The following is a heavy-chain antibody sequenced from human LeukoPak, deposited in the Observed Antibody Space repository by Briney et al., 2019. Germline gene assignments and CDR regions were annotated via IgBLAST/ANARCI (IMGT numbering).Heavy chain of an antibody. Sequence: ASVKVSCKASGYTFTSYYMHWVRRAPGQGLEWMGIINPSGGSTSYAQKFQGRVTMTRDMSTSTVYMELSSLRSEDTAVYYCAMGIAAAGTRGDFDYWGQGTLVTVSS. J-gene: IGHJ4*02. CDR1: GYTFTSYY. CDR3: AMGIAAAGTRGDFDY. D-gene: IGHD6-13*01. V-gene: IGHV1-46*01. CDR2: INPSGGST.